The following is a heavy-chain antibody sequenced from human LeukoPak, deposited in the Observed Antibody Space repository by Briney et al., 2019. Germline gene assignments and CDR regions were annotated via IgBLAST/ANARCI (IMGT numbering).Heavy chain of an antibody. CDR2: LSGNGITT. D-gene: IGHD2-15*01. Sequence: GGSLRLSCAASGFAFSAYGMSWVRQAPGKGLEWVSALSGNGITTYYADSVKGRFTISRDNSKNTMYLQMNSLRAEDTAVYYCAKDGGSWNFDYWGQGTLVTVSS. J-gene: IGHJ4*02. CDR3: AKDGGSWNFDY. V-gene: IGHV3-23*01. CDR1: GFAFSAYG.